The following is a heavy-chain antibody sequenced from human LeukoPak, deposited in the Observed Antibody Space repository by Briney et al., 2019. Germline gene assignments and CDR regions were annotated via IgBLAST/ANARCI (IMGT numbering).Heavy chain of an antibody. J-gene: IGHJ4*02. CDR2: ISSSGSTI. D-gene: IGHD2-15*01. V-gene: IGHV3-11*04. Sequence: PGGSLRLSCAASGFTFSDYYMSWIRQAPGKGLEWVSYISSSGSTIYYADSVKGRFTISRDNAKNSLYLQMNSLRAEDTAVYYCAGGPRLVGSVDYFDYWGQGTLVTVSS. CDR1: GFTFSDYY. CDR3: AGGPRLVGSVDYFDY.